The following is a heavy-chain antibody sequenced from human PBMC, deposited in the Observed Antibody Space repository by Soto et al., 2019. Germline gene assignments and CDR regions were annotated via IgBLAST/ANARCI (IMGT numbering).Heavy chain of an antibody. CDR3: VKVIVGATKGLDAFDI. Sequence: GGSLRLSCSASGFTFSSYAMHWVRQAPGKGLEYVSAISSNGGSTYYADSVKGRFTISRDNSKNTLYLQMSSLRAEDTAVYYCVKVIVGATKGLDAFDIRAQGTMVTVSS. J-gene: IGHJ3*02. V-gene: IGHV3-64D*08. CDR1: GFTFSSYA. D-gene: IGHD1-26*01. CDR2: ISSNGGST.